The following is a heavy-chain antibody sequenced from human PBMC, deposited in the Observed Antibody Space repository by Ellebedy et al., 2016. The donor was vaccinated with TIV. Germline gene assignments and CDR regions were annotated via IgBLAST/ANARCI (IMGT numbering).Heavy chain of an antibody. CDR3: ARVYRRDGFGELFPDY. CDR2: IIPILGIA. J-gene: IGHJ4*02. D-gene: IGHD3-10*01. Sequence: SVKVSXXASGGTFSSYAISWVRQAPGQGLEWMGRIIPILGIANYAQKFQGRVTITADKSTSTAYMELSSLRSDDTAVYYCARVYRRDGFGELFPDYWGQGTLVTVSS. CDR1: GGTFSSYA. V-gene: IGHV1-69*04.